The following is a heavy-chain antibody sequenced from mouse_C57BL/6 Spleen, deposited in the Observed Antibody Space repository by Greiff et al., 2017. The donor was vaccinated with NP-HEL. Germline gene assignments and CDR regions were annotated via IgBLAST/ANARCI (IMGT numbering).Heavy chain of an antibody. D-gene: IGHD4-1*01. CDR3: ARGWDVYYFDY. Sequence: EVKLQESGGGLVKPGGSLKLSCAASGFTFSSYTMSWVRQTPEKRLEWVATISGGGGNTYYPDSVKGRFTISRDNAKNTLYLQMSSLRSEDTALYYCARGWDVYYFDYWGQGTTLTVSS. J-gene: IGHJ2*01. CDR2: ISGGGGNT. CDR1: GFTFSSYT. V-gene: IGHV5-9*01.